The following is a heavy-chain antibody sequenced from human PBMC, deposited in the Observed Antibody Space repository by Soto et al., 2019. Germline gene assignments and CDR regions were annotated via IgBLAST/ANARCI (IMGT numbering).Heavy chain of an antibody. D-gene: IGHD7-27*01. V-gene: IGHV1-58*01. Sequence: GASVKVSCKASGFTFTSSAVQWVRQARGQRLEWIGWIVVGSGNTNYAQEFQERVTITRDMSTSTAYMELSSLRSEDTAVYYCAADSWGSDRYYFDYWGQGTLVTVSS. CDR3: AADSWGSDRYYFDY. CDR1: GFTFTSSA. J-gene: IGHJ4*02. CDR2: IVVGSGNT.